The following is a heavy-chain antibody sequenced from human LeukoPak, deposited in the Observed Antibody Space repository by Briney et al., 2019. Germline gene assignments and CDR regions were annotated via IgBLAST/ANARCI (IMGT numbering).Heavy chain of an antibody. V-gene: IGHV3-53*01. J-gene: IGHJ4*02. CDR2: IYSGGNT. CDR3: ARAKEEMTSILGFDY. Sequence: GGSLRLSCAASGLIVSSNYMTWVRQAPGKGLEWDSTIYSGGNTYYADSVKGRFTVSRDNPKNTLYLQMNNLRAEDTAVYYCARAKEEMTSILGFDYWGQGTLVTVSS. CDR1: GLIVSSNY. D-gene: IGHD5-24*01.